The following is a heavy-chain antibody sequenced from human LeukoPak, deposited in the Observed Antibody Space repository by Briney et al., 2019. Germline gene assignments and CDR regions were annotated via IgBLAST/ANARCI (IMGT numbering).Heavy chain of an antibody. CDR1: GFTFSSYE. V-gene: IGHV3-48*03. D-gene: IGHD1-26*01. Sequence: PGGSLRLSCAASGFTFSSYEMNWVRQPPGKGLEWVSYISSSGSTIYYADSVKGRFTISRDNAKNSLYLQMNSLRAEDTAVYYCARDGGSHYFDYWGQGTLVTVSS. CDR3: ARDGGSHYFDY. CDR2: ISSSGSTI. J-gene: IGHJ4*02.